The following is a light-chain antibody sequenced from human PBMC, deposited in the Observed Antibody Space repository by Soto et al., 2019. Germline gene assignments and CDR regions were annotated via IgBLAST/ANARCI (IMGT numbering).Light chain of an antibody. CDR3: QQYGNSPPT. CDR2: GAS. V-gene: IGKV3-20*01. J-gene: IGKJ4*01. Sequence: EIVLTQSPGTLSLSPGERATLSCRASQSLSSTYLAWYQQKPGQTPRLLIYGASSRATGIPDRFIGSGSATDFTLTIIRLEPEDFAVYNCQQYGNSPPTFGGGTKVEI. CDR1: QSLSSTY.